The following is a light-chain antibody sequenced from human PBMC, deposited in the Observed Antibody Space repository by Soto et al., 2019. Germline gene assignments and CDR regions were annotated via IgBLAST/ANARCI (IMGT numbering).Light chain of an antibody. J-gene: IGKJ3*01. CDR1: QSVSSSY. Sequence: IGLSQSPGTLSLSPGERATLSCRASQSVSSSYLAWYQQKPGLAPRLLMYETSRRATGIPARFSGSGSGTDFTLTISRLEPEDFAVYYCQQYTTSPFTFGPGTKVDI. CDR2: ETS. V-gene: IGKV3-20*01. CDR3: QQYTTSPFT.